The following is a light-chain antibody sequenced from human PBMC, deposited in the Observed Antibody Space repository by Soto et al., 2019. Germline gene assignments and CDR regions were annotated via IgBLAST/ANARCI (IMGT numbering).Light chain of an antibody. J-gene: IGLJ1*01. CDR1: ISDAGGYNY. CDR2: DLS. Sequence: QSALTQPASVSGSPGQSITISCTGTISDAGGYNYVSWYQQHPGKAPKLMIYDLSNRPSGVSNRFSGSKSGNTASLTISGLQAEDEADYYCSSYTSSSTLVYVFGTGTKVTVL. CDR3: SSYTSSSTLVYV. V-gene: IGLV2-14*01.